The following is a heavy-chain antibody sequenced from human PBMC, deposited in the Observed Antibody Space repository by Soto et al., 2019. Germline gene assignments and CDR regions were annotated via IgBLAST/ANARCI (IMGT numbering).Heavy chain of an antibody. Sequence: NVSLTCNVSRASLARYEWSWLRQPPGERLEWIGRIYDTGSTDYHPSIESRLTMSVDMSKKQFSLTLRSVTAADTAIYYCVRDGTKNLRHWFDPWGQGILVT. CDR1: RASLARYE. CDR2: IYDTGST. CDR3: VRDGTKNLRHWFDP. V-gene: IGHV4-4*07. J-gene: IGHJ5*02. D-gene: IGHD1-1*01.